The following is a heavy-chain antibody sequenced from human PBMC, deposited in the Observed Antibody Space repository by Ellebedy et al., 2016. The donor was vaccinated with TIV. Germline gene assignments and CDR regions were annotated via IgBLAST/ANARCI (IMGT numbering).Heavy chain of an antibody. CDR3: ARRYTSGWAPCHY. J-gene: IGHJ4*02. CDR1: GFTVSSNY. Sequence: GESLKISCAASGFTVSSNYMTWVRQAPGKGLEWVSVIYSGGSTYYADSVKGRFTISRDNSKNTVFLQMNRLRAEDTAVYYCARRYTSGWAPCHYWGQGTLVTVSS. D-gene: IGHD6-19*01. V-gene: IGHV3-66*01. CDR2: IYSGGST.